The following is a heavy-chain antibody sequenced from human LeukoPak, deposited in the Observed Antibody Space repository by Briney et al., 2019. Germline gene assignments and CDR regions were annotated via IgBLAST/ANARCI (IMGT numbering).Heavy chain of an antibody. CDR1: GYTFSSYH. D-gene: IGHD6-6*01. CDR3: AREPLLIAARLDP. V-gene: IGHV1-18*01. Sequence: ASVKVSCKASGYTFSSYHINWVRQAPGQGLEWMGWISPYTGNTNYTQQFQGRVTMTTDTSTSTAYMELRSLRSDDTAVYYCAREPLLIAARLDPWGQGTLGTGSS. CDR2: ISPYTGNT. J-gene: IGHJ5*02.